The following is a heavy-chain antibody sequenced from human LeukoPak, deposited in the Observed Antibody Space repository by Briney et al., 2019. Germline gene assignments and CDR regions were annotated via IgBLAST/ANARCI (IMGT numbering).Heavy chain of an antibody. CDR2: ISAYNGNT. CDR1: GYTFTGYY. CDR3: ARDAGVVPAAINWFDP. Sequence: GASVKVSCKASGYTFTGYYLHWVRQAPGQGLEWMGWISAYNGNTNYAQKLQGRVTMTTDTSTSTAYMELRSLRSDDTAVYYCARDAGVVPAAINWFDPWGQGTLVTVSS. D-gene: IGHD2-2*02. V-gene: IGHV1-18*04. J-gene: IGHJ5*02.